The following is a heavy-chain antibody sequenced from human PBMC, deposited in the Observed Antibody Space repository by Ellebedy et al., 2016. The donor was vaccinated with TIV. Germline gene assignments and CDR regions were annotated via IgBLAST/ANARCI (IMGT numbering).Heavy chain of an antibody. CDR3: ATAGGDYDFDY. CDR2: INPNSGGT. J-gene: IGHJ4*02. CDR1: GYTFTGYY. D-gene: IGHD2-21*02. V-gene: IGHV1-2*02. Sequence: AASVKVSCKASGYTFTGYYMHWVRQAPGQGLEWMGWINPNSGGTNYAQKFQGRVTMTRDTSISTAYMELSSLRSEDTAVYYCATAGGDYDFDYWGQGTLVTVSS.